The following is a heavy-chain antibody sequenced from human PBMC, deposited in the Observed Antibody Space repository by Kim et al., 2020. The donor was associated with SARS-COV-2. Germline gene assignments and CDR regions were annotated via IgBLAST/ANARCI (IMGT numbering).Heavy chain of an antibody. D-gene: IGHD2-15*01. V-gene: IGHV4-34*01. CDR3: ARLRYCSGGSCYLGYYGMDV. CDR1: GGSFSGYY. J-gene: IGHJ6*02. CDR2: INHSGST. Sequence: SETLSLTCAVYGGSFSGYYSSWIRQPPGKGLEWIGEINHSGSTNYNPSLKSRVTISVDTSKNQFSLKLSSVTAADTAVYYCARLRYCSGGSCYLGYYGMDVWGQGTTVTVSS.